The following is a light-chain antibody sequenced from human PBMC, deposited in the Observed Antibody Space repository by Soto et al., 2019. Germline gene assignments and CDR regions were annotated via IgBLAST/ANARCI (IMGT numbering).Light chain of an antibody. CDR1: QNVGGY. J-gene: IGKJ4*01. Sequence: ELVLTQSPATLSLSPEERATLSCRASQNVGGYLAWYQQKPGQAPRLLISDASNTAAGIPARFSGIGSGTDFTLTISSLETEDFAVYYCQQRNSWPLTFGGGTKVDIK. V-gene: IGKV3-11*01. CDR3: QQRNSWPLT. CDR2: DAS.